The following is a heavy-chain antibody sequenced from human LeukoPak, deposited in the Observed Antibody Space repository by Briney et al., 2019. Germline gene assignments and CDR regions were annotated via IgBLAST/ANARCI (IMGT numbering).Heavy chain of an antibody. CDR1: GFTFSNYA. Sequence: GGCLRLSCVASGFTFSNYAMNWVRQAPGKGLEWVSGVSGGGSSTYYADSVKGRFTISRDNSKNMLYLQMNSLRAEDTAVYYCAKDLYTSRYACCFDYWGQGTLVTVSS. J-gene: IGHJ4*02. V-gene: IGHV3-23*01. CDR3: AKDLYTSRYACCFDY. D-gene: IGHD6-13*01. CDR2: VSGGGSST.